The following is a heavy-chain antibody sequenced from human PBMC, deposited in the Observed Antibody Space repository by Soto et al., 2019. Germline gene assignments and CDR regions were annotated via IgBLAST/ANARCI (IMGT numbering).Heavy chain of an antibody. CDR2: ISAYNGNT. J-gene: IGHJ5*02. CDR3: ARVVGALGHWFDP. V-gene: IGHV1-18*01. Sequence: WIRQSPSRGLEWMGRISAYNGNTNYAQKLQGRVTMTTDTSTSTAYMELRSLRSDDTAVYYCARVVGALGHWFDPWGQGTLVTVSS. D-gene: IGHD1-26*01.